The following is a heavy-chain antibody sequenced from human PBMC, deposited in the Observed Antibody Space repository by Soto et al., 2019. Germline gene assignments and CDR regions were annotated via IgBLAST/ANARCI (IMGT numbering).Heavy chain of an antibody. CDR3: ARGSLDGSGSAARYYFDY. D-gene: IGHD3-10*01. V-gene: IGHV1-69*02. Sequence: QVQLVQSGAEVKKPGSSVKVSCKASGGTFSSYTISWVRQAPGQGLEWMGRIIPILGIANYAKKFQGRVTITADKSTSTAYMELSSLRSEDTAVYYCARGSLDGSGSAARYYFDYWGQGTLVTVSS. CDR2: IIPILGIA. CDR1: GGTFSSYT. J-gene: IGHJ4*02.